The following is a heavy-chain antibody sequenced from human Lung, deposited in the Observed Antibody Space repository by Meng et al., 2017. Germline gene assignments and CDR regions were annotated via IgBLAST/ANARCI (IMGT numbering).Heavy chain of an antibody. CDR1: GGSFSDYY. D-gene: IGHD4-11*01. CDR3: ARGPTTMAHDFDY. CDR2: INHSGST. Sequence: QLQLQQGGAGLLKPSETLSLTCVVSGGSFSDYYWSWIRQPPGKGLEWIGEINHSGSTNYNPSLESRATISVDTSQNNLSLKLSSVTAADSAVYYCARGPTTMAHDFDYWGQGTLVTVSS. J-gene: IGHJ4*02. V-gene: IGHV4-34*01.